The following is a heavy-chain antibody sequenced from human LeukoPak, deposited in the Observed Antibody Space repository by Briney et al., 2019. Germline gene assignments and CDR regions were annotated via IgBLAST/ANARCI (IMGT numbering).Heavy chain of an antibody. CDR2: IKQDGSEK. CDR3: AREGKLKVRGAIRRAAFDI. J-gene: IGHJ3*02. CDR1: GFTFSSYW. D-gene: IGHD3-10*01. Sequence: GGSLRLSCAASGFTFSSYWMSWVRQAPGKGLEWVANIKQDGSEKYYVDSVKGRFTISRDNAKNSLYLQMNSLRAEDTAVYYCAREGKLKVRGAIRRAAFDIWGQGTMVTVSS. V-gene: IGHV3-7*03.